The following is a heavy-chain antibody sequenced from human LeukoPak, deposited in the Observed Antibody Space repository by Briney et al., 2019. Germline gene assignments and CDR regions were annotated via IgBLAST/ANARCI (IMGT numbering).Heavy chain of an antibody. CDR2: ISGSSSSI. D-gene: IGHD5-18*01. J-gene: IGHJ4*02. V-gene: IGHV3-48*04. CDR3: ARARDTYGYLFDY. Sequence: PGGSLRLSCAASGFIFSSYSINWVRQAPGRGLEWVSYISGSSSSIYYAGSVRGRFTISRDNAKNSLYLQMNSLRAEDTAVYYCARARDTYGYLFDYWGQGTLVTVSS. CDR1: GFIFSSYS.